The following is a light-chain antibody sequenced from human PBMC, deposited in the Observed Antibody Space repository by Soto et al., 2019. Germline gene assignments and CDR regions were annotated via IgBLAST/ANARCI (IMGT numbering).Light chain of an antibody. CDR1: QSVSGTN. CDR2: GAS. CDR3: QHYDGSVWT. Sequence: EIVLTQSPGTLSLSPGERATLSCRASQSVSGTNLAWYQQKPGQAPRLLIYGASSRATGIPDRFSGSGSGTDFTLTISRLEPEDCAVYYCQHYDGSVWTFGQGTQVEIK. J-gene: IGKJ1*01. V-gene: IGKV3-20*01.